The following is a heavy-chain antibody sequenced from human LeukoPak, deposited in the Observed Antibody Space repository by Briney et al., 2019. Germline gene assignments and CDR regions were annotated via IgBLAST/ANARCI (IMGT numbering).Heavy chain of an antibody. CDR2: IIPIFGTA. Sequence: SVKVSCKASGGTFSSYAISWVRQAPRQGLEWMGGIIPIFGTANYAQKFQGRVTITADESTSTAYMELSSLRSEDTAVYYCAREYDYVWGSYRPLHYWGQGTLVTVSS. D-gene: IGHD3-16*02. J-gene: IGHJ4*02. CDR3: AREYDYVWGSYRPLHY. V-gene: IGHV1-69*13. CDR1: GGTFSSYA.